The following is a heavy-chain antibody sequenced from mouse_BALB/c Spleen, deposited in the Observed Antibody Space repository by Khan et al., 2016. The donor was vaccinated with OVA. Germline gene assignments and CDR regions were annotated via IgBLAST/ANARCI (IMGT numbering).Heavy chain of an antibody. Sequence: VQLQESGAELARPGASVKMSCKASGYTFTNYTMHWVKKRPGQGLEWIGYINPSSGYTNYNQKFKDKATLTADKSSSTAYLQLTSLTSEDSAVYCGVGYPVNPYFFDYWGQGTSLTVS. V-gene: IGHV1-4*01. CDR3: VGYPVNPYFFDY. CDR1: GYTFTNYT. D-gene: IGHD3-2*02. CDR2: INPSSGYT. J-gene: IGHJ2*03.